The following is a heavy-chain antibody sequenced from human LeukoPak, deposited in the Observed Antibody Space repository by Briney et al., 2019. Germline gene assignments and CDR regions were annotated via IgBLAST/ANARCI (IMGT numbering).Heavy chain of an antibody. V-gene: IGHV3-23*01. CDR1: GFTFSSYS. Sequence: GGSLRLSCAASGFTFSSYSMNWVRQAPGKWLEWVSAISGSGVTTYYADSVKGRFTISRDNSKHTLYLQMNSLRAEDTAVYYCSKWKAIVLVPAARSPIDYWGQGTLVTVSS. CDR2: ISGSGVTT. J-gene: IGHJ4*02. D-gene: IGHD2-2*01. CDR3: SKWKAIVLVPAARSPIDY.